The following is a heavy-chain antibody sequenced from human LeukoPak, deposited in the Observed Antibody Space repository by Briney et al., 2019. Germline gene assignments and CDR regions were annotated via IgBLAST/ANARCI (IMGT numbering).Heavy chain of an antibody. CDR1: GGSLSSYY. V-gene: IGHV4-59*01. CDR2: IFYGGST. CDR3: ARDQNRAFDI. Sequence: SETLSLTCTVSGGSLSSYYWSWIRQPPGKGLEWIGYIFYGGSTNYNPSLKSRVTISVDTSKNQFSLKLSSVTAADTAVYYCARDQNRAFDIWGQGTMVTVSS. J-gene: IGHJ3*02.